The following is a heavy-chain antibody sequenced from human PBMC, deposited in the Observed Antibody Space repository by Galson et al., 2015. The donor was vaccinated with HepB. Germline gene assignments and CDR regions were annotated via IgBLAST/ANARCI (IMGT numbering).Heavy chain of an antibody. CDR3: ASLDSSSPFDGFDS. CDR2: IIPILGIT. Sequence: QSGAEVKKPGASVKVSCKAAGYTFTSNGISWVRQAPGQGLEWMGRIIPILGITNYAQKFQGRVPITADKSTSTTNMELSSLRSEDTAVYYCASLDSSSPFDGFDSWGQGTMVTVSS. J-gene: IGHJ3*02. D-gene: IGHD6-13*01. CDR1: GYTFTSNG. V-gene: IGHV1-69*04.